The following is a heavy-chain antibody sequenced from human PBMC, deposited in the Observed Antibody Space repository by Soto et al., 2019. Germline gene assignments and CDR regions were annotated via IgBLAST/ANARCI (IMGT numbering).Heavy chain of an antibody. CDR2: ILGSGGT. CDR1: GFTFHTYA. J-gene: IGHJ4*02. Sequence: EVQLLESGGGLVQPGGSLRLSCAASGFTFHTYAMSWVRQTPGKGLEWISGILGSGGTYYADYVKGRFTISRDNSKNTLYLQMNSLRAEDTAMYYCAKDRQPDGFWPFDHWGQGTLITVSS. V-gene: IGHV3-23*01. CDR3: AKDRQPDGFWPFDH. D-gene: IGHD3-3*01.